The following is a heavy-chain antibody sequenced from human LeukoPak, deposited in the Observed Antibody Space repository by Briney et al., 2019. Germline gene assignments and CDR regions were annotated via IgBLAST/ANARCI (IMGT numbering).Heavy chain of an antibody. CDR2: ISSSGSTI. CDR3: ARDLEYTTSSGDY. J-gene: IGHJ4*02. Sequence: PGGSLRLSCAASGFTFSNYSMNWVRQAPGKGLEWVSYISSSGSTIFYADSVKGRFTISRDNAKNSLYLQMNSLRAEDTAVYYCARDLEYTTSSGDYWGQGTLVIVSS. CDR1: GFTFSNYS. D-gene: IGHD6-6*01. V-gene: IGHV3-48*04.